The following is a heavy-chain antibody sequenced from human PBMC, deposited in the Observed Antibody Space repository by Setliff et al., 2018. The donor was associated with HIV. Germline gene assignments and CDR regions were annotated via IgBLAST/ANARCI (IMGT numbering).Heavy chain of an antibody. Sequence: ASVKVSCKASGYTFTNYDINWVRQAPGQGLEWMGWMNPNSANTGYAPNVQGRVTMTSDTSIGTAYMELSSLRSDDAAVYYCGRDGDYYGSGAGDPWGQGTLVTVSS. CDR3: GRDGDYYGSGAGDP. J-gene: IGHJ5*02. V-gene: IGHV1-8*02. D-gene: IGHD3-10*01. CDR1: GYTFTNYD. CDR2: MNPNSANT.